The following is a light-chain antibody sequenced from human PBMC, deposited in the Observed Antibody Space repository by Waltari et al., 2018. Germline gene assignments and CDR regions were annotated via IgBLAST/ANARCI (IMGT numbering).Light chain of an antibody. CDR1: SSDIGGYNF. CDR2: DVT. V-gene: IGLV2-14*03. J-gene: IGLJ2*01. Sequence: QSALNQPASVSGSPGQSITISCTGTSSDIGGYNFVSWYRQHPGKAPILIIYDVTKRPSGVSNRFSASKSRNTASLTISGLQADDEANYYCNTYTRDNTDVVFGRGTKLTVL. CDR3: NTYTRDNTDVV.